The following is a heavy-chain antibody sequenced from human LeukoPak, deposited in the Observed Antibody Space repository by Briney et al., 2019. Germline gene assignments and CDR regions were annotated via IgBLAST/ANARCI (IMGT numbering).Heavy chain of an antibody. V-gene: IGHV3-53*01. D-gene: IGHD2-15*01. J-gene: IGHJ4*02. CDR3: AREDQPRGTFDY. Sequence: GGSLRLSCAASGFTFSGFEMNWVRQAPGKGLEWVSVLSSGGTTYYADSVKGRFTIFRDNSKNTLYLQMNSLRAEDTAVYYCAREDQPRGTFDYWGQGILVTVSS. CDR2: LSSGGTT. CDR1: GFTFSGFE.